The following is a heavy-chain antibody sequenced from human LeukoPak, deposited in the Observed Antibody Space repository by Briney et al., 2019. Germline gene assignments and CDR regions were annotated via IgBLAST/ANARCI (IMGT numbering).Heavy chain of an antibody. Sequence: PGGSLRLSCAASGFTFSRHDMHWVRQATGKGLEWVSAIGTAGDTYYQGSVKGRFTISRENAKNSLYLQMNSLGVGDTAVYYCARVDSSADSEWGQGTLVTVSS. V-gene: IGHV3-13*04. CDR3: ARVDSSADSE. D-gene: IGHD3-22*01. CDR2: IGTAGDT. J-gene: IGHJ4*02. CDR1: GFTFSRHD.